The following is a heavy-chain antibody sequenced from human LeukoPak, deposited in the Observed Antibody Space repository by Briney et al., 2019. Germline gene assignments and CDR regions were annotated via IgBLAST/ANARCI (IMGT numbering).Heavy chain of an antibody. D-gene: IGHD6-13*01. CDR2: IYYSGST. Sequence: KSSETLSLTWTVYSGSISSYYWSWIRQPPGKGLEWIGYIYYSGSTNYNPSLKSRVTISVDTSKNQFSLKLSSVTAADTAVYYCVRVVALGAAGYYFDYWGQGSLVTVSS. V-gene: IGHV4-59*01. J-gene: IGHJ4*02. CDR3: VRVVALGAAGYYFDY. CDR1: SGSISSYY.